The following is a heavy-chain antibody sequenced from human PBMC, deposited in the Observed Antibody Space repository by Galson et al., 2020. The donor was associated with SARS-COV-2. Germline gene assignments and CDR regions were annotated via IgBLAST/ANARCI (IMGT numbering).Heavy chain of an antibody. CDR2: IYYSGRT. CDR1: GGSISSSSYY. CDR3: ARDRYSGYDRGIGY. Sequence: ASETLSLTCTVSGGSISSSSYYWGWIRQPPGKGLEWIGSIYYSGRTYYNPSLKSRVTISVDTSKNQVSLKLSSVTAADTAVYYCARDRYSGYDRGIGYWGQGTLVTVAA. V-gene: IGHV4-39*07. D-gene: IGHD5-12*01. J-gene: IGHJ4*02.